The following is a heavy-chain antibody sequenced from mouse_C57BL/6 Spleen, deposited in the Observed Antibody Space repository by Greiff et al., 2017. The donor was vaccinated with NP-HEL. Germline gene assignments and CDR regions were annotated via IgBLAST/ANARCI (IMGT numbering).Heavy chain of an antibody. J-gene: IGHJ4*01. D-gene: IGHD1-1*01. CDR2: IYPGNSDT. Sequence: EVQLQQSGTVLARPGASVKMSCKTSGYTFTNYWMHWVKQRPGQGLEWIGAIYPGNSDTSYNQKFKGKAKLTAVTSASTAYMELSSLTNEDSAVYYCTRSITTVVATDYAMDYWGQGTSVTVSS. CDR3: TRSITTVVATDYAMDY. CDR1: GYTFTNYW. V-gene: IGHV1-5*01.